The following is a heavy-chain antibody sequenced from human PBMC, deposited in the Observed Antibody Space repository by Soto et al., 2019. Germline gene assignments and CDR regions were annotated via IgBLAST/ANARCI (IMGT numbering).Heavy chain of an antibody. CDR3: ARVWLRVDYGMDV. CDR1: GGTFSSYA. CDR2: IIPIFGTA. V-gene: IGHV1-69*06. J-gene: IGHJ6*02. Sequence: SVKSSCKASGGTFSSYAISWVRQAPGQGLEWMGGIIPIFGTANYAQKFQGRVTITADKSTSTAYMELSSLRSEDTAVYYCARVWLRVDYGMDVWGQGTTVTVSS. D-gene: IGHD5-12*01.